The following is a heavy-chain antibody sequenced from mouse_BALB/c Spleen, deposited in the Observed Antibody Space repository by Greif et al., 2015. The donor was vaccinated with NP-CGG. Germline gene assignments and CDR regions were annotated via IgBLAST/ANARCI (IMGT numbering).Heavy chain of an antibody. D-gene: IGHD1-2*01. J-gene: IGHJ1*01. CDR2: IYPGSGST. Sequence: GSELVRPGASVKLSCKASGYTFTSYWMHWVKQRPGQGLEWIGNIYPGSGSTNYDEKFKSKATLTVVTSSSTAYMQLSSLTSEDSAVYYCTRFTATRYFDVWGAGTTVTVSS. CDR1: GYTFTSYW. CDR3: TRFTATRYFDV. V-gene: IGHV1S22*01.